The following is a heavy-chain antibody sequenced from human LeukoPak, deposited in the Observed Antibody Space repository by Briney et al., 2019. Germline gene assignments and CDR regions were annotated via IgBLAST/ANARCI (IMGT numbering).Heavy chain of an antibody. Sequence: ASVKVSCKASGYTFTSYYMHWVRQAPGQGLEWMGIINPSGGSTSYAQKFQGRVTMTRDTSTSTVYMELSSLRSEDTAVYYCALVGRGYSYGLAYYFDYWGQGTLVTVSS. V-gene: IGHV1-46*01. CDR2: INPSGGST. CDR1: GYTFTSYY. D-gene: IGHD5-18*01. J-gene: IGHJ4*02. CDR3: ALVGRGYSYGLAYYFDY.